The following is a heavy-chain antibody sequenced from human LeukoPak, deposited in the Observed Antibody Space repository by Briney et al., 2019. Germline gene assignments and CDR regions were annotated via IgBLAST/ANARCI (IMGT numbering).Heavy chain of an antibody. D-gene: IGHD3-22*01. V-gene: IGHV4-34*01. CDR1: GGSFSGYY. CDR2: INHSGST. Sequence: PSETLSLTCAVYGGSFSGYYWSWIRQPPGKGLEWIGEINHSGSTNYNPSLKSRVTISVDTSKNQFSLKLSSVTAADTAVYYCALYDSSGYYGGQVDYWGQGTLVTVSS. CDR3: ALYDSSGYYGGQVDY. J-gene: IGHJ4*02.